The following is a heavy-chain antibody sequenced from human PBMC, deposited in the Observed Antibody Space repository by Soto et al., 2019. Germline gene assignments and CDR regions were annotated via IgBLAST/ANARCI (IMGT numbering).Heavy chain of an antibody. CDR3: ARGKYGDYDNNWFDP. J-gene: IGHJ5*02. Sequence: PSETLSLTCTVSGGSISSYYWSWIRQPPGKGLEWIGYIYYSGTTNYNPSLKSRVTISVDTSKNQFSLKLTSVTAADTAVYYCARGKYGDYDNNWFDPWGQGTLVTVSS. V-gene: IGHV4-59*01. D-gene: IGHD4-17*01. CDR2: IYYSGTT. CDR1: GGSISSYY.